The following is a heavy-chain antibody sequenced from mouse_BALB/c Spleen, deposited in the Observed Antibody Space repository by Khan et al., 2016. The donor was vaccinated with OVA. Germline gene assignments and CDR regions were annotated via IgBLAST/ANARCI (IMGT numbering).Heavy chain of an antibody. D-gene: IGHD1-1*01. J-gene: IGHJ2*02. Sequence: EVELVESGGGLVKPGGSLKLSCAASGFTFSRYPMSWVRQTPEKRLEWVASIGSGGSTFYSDNVMGRFTISSDNARNILLLQMSSLRSEDTAKYFCARVNGSSGVDYWGQGTSLTVSS. CDR3: ARVNGSSGVDY. CDR2: IGSGGST. CDR1: GFTFSRYP. V-gene: IGHV5-6-5*01.